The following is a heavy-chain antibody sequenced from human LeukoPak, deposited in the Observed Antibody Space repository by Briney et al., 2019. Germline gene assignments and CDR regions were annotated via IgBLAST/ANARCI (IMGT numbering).Heavy chain of an antibody. V-gene: IGHV4-38-2*02. D-gene: IGHD3-16*01. CDR3: ARDRVGDYFDY. J-gene: IGHJ4*02. CDR1: GYSISSGYY. CDR2: IYHSGST. Sequence: SETLSLTCTVSGYSISSGYYWGWIRQPPGKGLEWSGSIYHSGSTYYNPSLKSRVTISVDTSKNQFSLKLSSVTAADTAVYYCARDRVGDYFDYWGQGTLVTVSS.